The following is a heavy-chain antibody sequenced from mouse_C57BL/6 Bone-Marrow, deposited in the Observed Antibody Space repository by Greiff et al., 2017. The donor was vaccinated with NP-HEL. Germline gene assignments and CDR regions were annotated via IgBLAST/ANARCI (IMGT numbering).Heavy chain of an antibody. CDR3: ARESRLKDY. Sequence: VQLQQPGAELVRPGTSVKLSCKASGYTFTSYWMHWVKQRPGQGLEWIGVIDPSDSYTNYNQKFKGKATLTVDTSSSTAYMQLSSLTSEDSAVYYCARESRLKDYWGQGTTLTVSS. J-gene: IGHJ2*01. V-gene: IGHV1-59*01. CDR1: GYTFTSYW. D-gene: IGHD6-2*01. CDR2: IDPSDSYT.